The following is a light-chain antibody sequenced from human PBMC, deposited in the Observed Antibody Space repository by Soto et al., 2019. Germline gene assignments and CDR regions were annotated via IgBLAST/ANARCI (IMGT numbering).Light chain of an antibody. V-gene: IGKV2-28*01. CDR1: QSLLHSNGYTY. CDR3: MPSLLTPLT. CDR2: LGF. J-gene: IGKJ4*01. Sequence: DIVMTQSPRSLPVTPGEPASISCKSSQSLLHSNGYTYLDWYLQKPGQSPQLLVYLGFNRASGVPDRFSGSGSGADVTLKISSVKSVDVAVHYFMPSLLTPLTFGGGTNVEIK.